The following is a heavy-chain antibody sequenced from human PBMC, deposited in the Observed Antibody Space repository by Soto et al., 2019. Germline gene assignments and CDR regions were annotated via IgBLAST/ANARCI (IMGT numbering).Heavy chain of an antibody. D-gene: IGHD3-3*01. J-gene: IGHJ5*02. CDR1: GYTFTSYA. CDR2: INTNTGNP. V-gene: IGHV7-4-1*02. Sequence: ASVKVSCKASGYTFTSYAMNWVRQAPGQGLEWMGWINTNTGNPTYAQGFTGRFVFSLDTSVSTAYLQISSLKAEDTAVYYCARDQHIRDHRYDFWSGYRFDPWGQGTLVTVSS. CDR3: ARDQHIRDHRYDFWSGYRFDP.